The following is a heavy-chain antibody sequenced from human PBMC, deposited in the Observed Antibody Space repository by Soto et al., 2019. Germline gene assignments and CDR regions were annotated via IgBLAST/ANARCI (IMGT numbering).Heavy chain of an antibody. D-gene: IGHD2-21*02. CDR2: IIPIFDTT. V-gene: IGHV1-69*13. CDR3: ATAPKPGAVTLHQNYFNS. J-gene: IGHJ4*02. Sequence: GASVKVSCKASGGTFSNSGISWVRQAPGQGLEWMGGIIPIFDTTNYAQKLQGRITIIADESTNTVYMELSNLRSADTGVYYCATAPKPGAVTLHQNYFNSWGQVPLIIVST. CDR1: GGTFSNSG.